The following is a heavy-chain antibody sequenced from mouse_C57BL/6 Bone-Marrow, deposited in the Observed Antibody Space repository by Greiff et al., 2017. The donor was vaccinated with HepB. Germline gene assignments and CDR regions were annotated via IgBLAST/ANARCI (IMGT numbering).Heavy chain of an antibody. V-gene: IGHV1-80*01. Sequence: VMLVESGAELVKPGASVKISCKASGYAFSSYWMNWVKQRPGKGLEWIGQIYPGDGDTNYNGKFKGKATMTADKSSSTAYMQLSSLTSEDSAVYFCSRPPYYYGSRAPAMDYWGQGTSVTVSS. CDR3: SRPPYYYGSRAPAMDY. CDR1: GYAFSSYW. CDR2: IYPGDGDT. J-gene: IGHJ4*01. D-gene: IGHD1-1*01.